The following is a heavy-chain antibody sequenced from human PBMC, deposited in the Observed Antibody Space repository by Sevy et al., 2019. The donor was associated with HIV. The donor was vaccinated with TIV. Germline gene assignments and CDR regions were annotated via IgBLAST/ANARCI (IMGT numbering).Heavy chain of an antibody. Sequence: GGSLRLSCEGSGFNFSSYGMHWDRQAPGKGLEWVAIISFAGSSKYYADSVKGRFTISRDNSKNTLYLQINSLRAEDTAVYYCAKESGSYYDVGSGHDAFGVWGQGTMVTVSS. D-gene: IGHD3-3*01. V-gene: IGHV3-30*18. J-gene: IGHJ3*01. CDR2: ISFAGSSK. CDR1: GFNFSSYG. CDR3: AKESGSYYDVGSGHDAFGV.